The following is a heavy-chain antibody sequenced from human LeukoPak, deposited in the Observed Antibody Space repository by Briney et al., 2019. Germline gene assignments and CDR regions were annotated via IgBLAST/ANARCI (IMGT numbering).Heavy chain of an antibody. V-gene: IGHV4-59*01. J-gene: IGHJ4*02. CDR3: ARGTGGRGALNFDY. Sequence: SETLSLTCTVSGGSISSYYWSWIRQPPGKGLEWIGYIYYSGSTNYNPSLKSRVTISVDTSKNQFSLKLSSVTAANTAVYYCARGTGGRGALNFDYWGQGTLVTVSS. D-gene: IGHD1-14*01. CDR2: IYYSGST. CDR1: GGSISSYY.